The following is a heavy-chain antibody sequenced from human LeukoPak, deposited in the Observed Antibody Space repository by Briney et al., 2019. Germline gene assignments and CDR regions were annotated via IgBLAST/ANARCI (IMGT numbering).Heavy chain of an antibody. V-gene: IGHV4-38-2*02. CDR3: ARADVVVVPAVGRYNWFDP. CDR2: IYHSGST. J-gene: IGHJ5*02. CDR1: GYSISSGYY. D-gene: IGHD2-2*01. Sequence: SETLSLTCTVSGYSISSGYYWGWIRQPPGKGLEWIGSIYHSGSTYYDPSLKSRVTISVDTSRNQFSLKLSSVTAADTAVYYCARADVVVVPAVGRYNWFDPWGQGTLVTVSS.